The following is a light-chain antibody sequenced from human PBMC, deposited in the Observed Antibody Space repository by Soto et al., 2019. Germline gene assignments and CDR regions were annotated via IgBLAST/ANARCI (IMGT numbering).Light chain of an antibody. V-gene: IGKV3-20*01. CDR1: QSVSSSY. Sequence: EIVLTQSPGTLSLSPGERATLSCRASQSVSSSYLTWYQQKPGQAPRLLIYGASGRATGIPDRFSGSGSGTDFTLTISRLEPEDFAVYDCQQYGYSLFTFGPGTKVDIK. J-gene: IGKJ3*01. CDR3: QQYGYSLFT. CDR2: GAS.